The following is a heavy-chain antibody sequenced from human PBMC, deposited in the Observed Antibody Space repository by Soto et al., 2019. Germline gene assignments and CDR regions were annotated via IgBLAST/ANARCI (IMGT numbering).Heavy chain of an antibody. CDR1: GFTFSSYA. V-gene: IGHV3-30-3*01. J-gene: IGHJ6*01. CDR2: ISYDGSNK. CDR3: ARDMAYCGGDCYYYYYYGMDV. D-gene: IGHD2-21*02. Sequence: QVQLVESGGGVVQPGRSLRLSCAASGFTFSSYAMHWVRQAPGKGLEWVAVISYDGSNKYYADSVKGRFTISRDNSKNTLYLQMNSLRAEDTAVYYCARDMAYCGGDCYYYYYYGMDVW.